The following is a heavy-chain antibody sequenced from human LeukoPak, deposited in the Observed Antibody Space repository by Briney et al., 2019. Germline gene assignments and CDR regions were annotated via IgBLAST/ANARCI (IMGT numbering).Heavy chain of an antibody. CDR1: GYTFTSYY. J-gene: IGHJ3*02. Sequence: ASVKVSCKASGYTFTSYYMHWVRRAPGQGLEWMGIINPSGGSTSYAQKFQGRVTMTRDTSTSTVYMELSSLRSEDTAVYYCARDKPAHYYDSSGYAIDIWGQGTMVTVSS. D-gene: IGHD3-22*01. CDR3: ARDKPAHYYDSSGYAIDI. CDR2: INPSGGST. V-gene: IGHV1-46*01.